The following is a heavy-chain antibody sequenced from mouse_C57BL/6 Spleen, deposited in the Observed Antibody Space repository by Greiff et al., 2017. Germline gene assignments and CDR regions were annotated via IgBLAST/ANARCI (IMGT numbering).Heavy chain of an antibody. CDR1: GYTFTSYW. V-gene: IGHV1-64*01. CDR2: IHPNSGST. D-gene: IGHD2-4*01. Sequence: QVQLQQPGAELVKPGASVKLSCKASGYTFTSYWMHWVKQRPGQGLEWIGMIHPNSGSTNYNEKFKSKATLTVDKSSSTAYMQLSSLTSEDSAVYDCARGGIYYDYFDYWGQGTTLTVSS. CDR3: ARGGIYYDYFDY. J-gene: IGHJ2*01.